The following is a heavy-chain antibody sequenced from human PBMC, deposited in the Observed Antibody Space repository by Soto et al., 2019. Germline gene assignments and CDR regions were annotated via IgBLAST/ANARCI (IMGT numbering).Heavy chain of an antibody. CDR3: ARGRSYCGGDCYSESPYYYYYGMDV. CDR2: ISAYNGNT. V-gene: IGHV1-18*01. Sequence: GXPVKVACKASGYPSTSYGSIWVRQAPGQGLEWMGWISAYNGNTNYAQKLQGRVTMTTDTSTSTAYMELRSLRSDDTAVYYCARGRSYCGGDCYSESPYYYYYGMDVWGQGTTVTVSS. J-gene: IGHJ6*02. D-gene: IGHD2-21*02. CDR1: GYPSTSYG.